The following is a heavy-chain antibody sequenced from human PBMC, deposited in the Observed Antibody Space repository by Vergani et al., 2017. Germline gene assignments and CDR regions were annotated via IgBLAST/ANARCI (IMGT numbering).Heavy chain of an antibody. CDR3: ARDPPTYCGGDCYYRY. V-gene: IGHV1-18*01. J-gene: IGHJ4*02. D-gene: IGHD2-21*01. CDR2: ISAYNGNT. CDR1: GYTFTSYG. Sequence: QVQLVQSGAEVKKPGASVKVSCKASGYTFTSYGISWVRQAPGQGLEWMGWISAYNGNTNYAQKLQGRVTMTTDTATSTDSMELRSLRSDDTAVYYCARDPPTYCGGDCYYRYWGQGTLVTVSS.